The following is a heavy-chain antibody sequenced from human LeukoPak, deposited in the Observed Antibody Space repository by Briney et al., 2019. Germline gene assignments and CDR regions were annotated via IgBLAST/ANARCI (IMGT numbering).Heavy chain of an antibody. V-gene: IGHV3-20*04. CDR3: TRDPRNLDY. CDR2: INWSGGVT. J-gene: IGHJ4*02. Sequence: GGSLRLSCAASGLTFEDYGMTWVRQAPGKGLEWVSGINWSGGVTAYVDSVKGRFTISRDNAKNSLYLQMNSLRVEDTAVYYCTRDPRNLDYWGQGTLVTVSS. CDR1: GLTFEDYG. D-gene: IGHD1-14*01.